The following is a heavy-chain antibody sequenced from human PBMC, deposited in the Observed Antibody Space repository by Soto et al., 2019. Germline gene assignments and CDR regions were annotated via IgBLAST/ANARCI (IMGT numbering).Heavy chain of an antibody. CDR3: AMLGGWSGGSSGMDV. CDR2: IRRKANSYTT. CDR1: GLIFSDYH. D-gene: IGHD6-19*01. V-gene: IGHV3-72*01. J-gene: IGHJ6*02. Sequence: EVQLVESGGGLVQPGGSLRLSCAASGLIFSDYHIDWVRQAPGKGLEWVGRIRRKANSYTTEYAASVKGRFTISRDDSKNSLYLQMTSLKSEDTAVYYCAMLGGWSGGSSGMDVWGQGTTVTVSS.